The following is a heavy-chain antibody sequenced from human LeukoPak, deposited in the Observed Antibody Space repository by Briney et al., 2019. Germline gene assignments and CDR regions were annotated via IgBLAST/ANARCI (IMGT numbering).Heavy chain of an antibody. V-gene: IGHV4-34*01. CDR1: DDSINDYY. D-gene: IGHD6-6*01. CDR2: INHSGNT. CDR3: ARGLTIAARSFDY. Sequence: PSETLSLTCNVSDDSINDYYWSWIRQPPGKGLEWIGEINHSGNTNYNPSLKSRVTISVDTSKNQFSLKLSSVTAADTAVYYCARGLTIAARSFDYWGQGTLVTVSS. J-gene: IGHJ4*02.